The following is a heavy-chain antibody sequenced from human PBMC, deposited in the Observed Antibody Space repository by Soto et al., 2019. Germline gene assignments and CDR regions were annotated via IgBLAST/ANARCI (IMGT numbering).Heavy chain of an antibody. CDR1: GGSISPYY. CDR2: IYYGGST. J-gene: IGHJ4*02. V-gene: IGHV4-59*08. D-gene: IGHD3-16*01. CDR3: ARGGTPIDY. Sequence: SETLSLTCTVSGGSISPYYWSWIRQPPGKGLEWVGYIYYGGSTSYNPSLKSRITISLETSKSQISLRLSSVTAADTAVYYCARGGTPIDYWGQGTLVTVSS.